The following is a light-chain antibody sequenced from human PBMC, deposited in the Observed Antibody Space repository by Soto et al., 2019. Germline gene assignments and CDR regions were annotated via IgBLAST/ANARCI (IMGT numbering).Light chain of an antibody. CDR1: QIINGW. V-gene: IGKV1-5*03. CDR2: KAS. J-gene: IGKJ1*01. Sequence: DIQMTQSPSTLSASVGDRVTITCRASQIINGWLAWYQQKPGKAPKLLIYKASSLESGVPSRFSGRGSGTEFTLTISSLQPDDFATYYCQQYNHYSTFGQGTKVEVK. CDR3: QQYNHYST.